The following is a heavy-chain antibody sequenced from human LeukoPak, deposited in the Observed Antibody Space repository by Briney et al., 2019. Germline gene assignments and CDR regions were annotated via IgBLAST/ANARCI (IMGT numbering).Heavy chain of an antibody. D-gene: IGHD2-2*01. CDR3: ARADIVVVPAAIISAEPAAFDI. V-gene: IGHV1-69*02. J-gene: IGHJ3*02. CDR1: GGTFSSYT. CDR2: IIPILGIA. Sequence: ASVKVSCKASGGTFSSYTISWVRQAPGQGLEWMGRIIPILGIANYAQKFQGRVTITADKSTSTAYMELSGLRSEDTAVYYCARADIVVVPAAIISAEPAAFDIWGQGTMVTVSS.